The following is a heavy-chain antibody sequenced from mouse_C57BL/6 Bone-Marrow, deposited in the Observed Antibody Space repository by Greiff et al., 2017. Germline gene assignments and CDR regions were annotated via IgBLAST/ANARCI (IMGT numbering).Heavy chain of an antibody. CDR1: GYTFTSSW. Sequence: QVQLQQPGAELVKPGASVKLSCKASGYTFTSSWMHWVKQRPGQGLEWIGMIHPNSGSTNYNEKFKSKATLTVDKSSSTAYMQLSSLTSEDSAVYYCARGLLLRFYAMDYWVQGTSVTVSS. CDR2: IHPNSGST. D-gene: IGHD1-1*01. V-gene: IGHV1-64*01. J-gene: IGHJ4*01. CDR3: ARGLLLRFYAMDY.